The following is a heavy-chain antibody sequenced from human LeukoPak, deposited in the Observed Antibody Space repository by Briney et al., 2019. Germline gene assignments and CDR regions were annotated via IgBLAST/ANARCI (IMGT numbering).Heavy chain of an antibody. CDR3: AGITMVQGVLDY. CDR2: IYYSGST. Sequence: PSETLSLTCTVSGGSISSYYWSWIRQPPGKGLEWIGYIYYSGSTNYNPSLKSRVTISVDTSKNQFSLKLSSVTAADTAVYYCAGITMVQGVLDYWGQGTLVTVSS. V-gene: IGHV4-59*01. CDR1: GGSISSYY. D-gene: IGHD3-10*01. J-gene: IGHJ4*02.